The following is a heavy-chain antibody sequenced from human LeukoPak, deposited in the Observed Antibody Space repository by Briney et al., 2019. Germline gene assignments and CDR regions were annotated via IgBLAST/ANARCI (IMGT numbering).Heavy chain of an antibody. D-gene: IGHD1-26*01. CDR3: ARVSSGSYLYFDY. CDR2: SGNT. CDR1: GGSINSYY. V-gene: IGHV4-59*01. Sequence: SETLSLTCTVSGGSINSYYWSSIRQPPGKGLEWIGYSGNTIYNPSLKSRVTISVDTSKNQFSLNLSSVTPADSAVYYCARVSSGSYLYFDYWGQGTLVTVSS. J-gene: IGHJ4*02.